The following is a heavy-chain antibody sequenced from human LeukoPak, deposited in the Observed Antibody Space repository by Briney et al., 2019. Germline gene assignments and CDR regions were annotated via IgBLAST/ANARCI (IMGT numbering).Heavy chain of an antibody. CDR2: LVYDARS. CDR3: ARDLSAAFDF. J-gene: IGHJ4*02. V-gene: IGHV3-33*08. CDR1: GFTFSSYA. D-gene: IGHD6-25*01. Sequence: PGGSLRLSCAASGFTFSSYAMGWVRQAPGKGLEWVARLVYDARSDYANSVKGRFSISRDDSKNTLFLDMSNLRVEDTALYYCARDLSAAFDFWGQGVLVTVSS.